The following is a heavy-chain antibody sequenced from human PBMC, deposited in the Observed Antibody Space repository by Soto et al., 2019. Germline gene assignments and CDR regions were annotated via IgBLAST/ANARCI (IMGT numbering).Heavy chain of an antibody. D-gene: IGHD3-10*01. V-gene: IGHV4-4*02. Sequence: QVQLQESGPGLVKPSGTLYLTCAVSGGSISSSNWWSWVRQPPGKGLEWIGEIYHSGNTNYNPSLKSRVTMAVDKSRNQVSLKLSSVTAADTAVYYCARRWGEGRVDYWGQGTLVTVSS. J-gene: IGHJ4*02. CDR1: GGSISSSNW. CDR2: IYHSGNT. CDR3: ARRWGEGRVDY.